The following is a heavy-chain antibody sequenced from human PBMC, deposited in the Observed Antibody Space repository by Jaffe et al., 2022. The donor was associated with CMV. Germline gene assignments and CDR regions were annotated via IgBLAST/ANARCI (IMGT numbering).Heavy chain of an antibody. Sequence: EVQLVESGGGLVQPGGSLRLSCAASGFTVSSNYMSWVRQAPGKGLEWVSVIYSGGSTYYADSVKGRFTISRDNSKNTLYLQMNSLRAEDTAVYYCARDFRGYSGYIWFDPWGQGTLVTVSS. CDR1: GFTVSSNY. CDR3: ARDFRGYSGYIWFDP. D-gene: IGHD5-12*01. V-gene: IGHV3-66*01. CDR2: IYSGGST. J-gene: IGHJ5*02.